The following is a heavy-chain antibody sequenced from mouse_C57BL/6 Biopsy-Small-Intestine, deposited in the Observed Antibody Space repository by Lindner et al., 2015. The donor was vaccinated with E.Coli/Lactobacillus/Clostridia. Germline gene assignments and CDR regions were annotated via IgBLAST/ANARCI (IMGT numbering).Heavy chain of an antibody. D-gene: IGHD1-1*01. Sequence: VQLQESGAELVKPGASVKISCKASGYAFSSYWMNWVKQRPGKGLEWIGQIYPGDGDTNYNGKFKGKATLTADKSSSTAYMQLSSLTSEDSAAYFCARSGSSYYDYWGQGTTLTVSS. CDR1: GYAFSSYW. J-gene: IGHJ2*01. CDR2: IYPGDGDT. CDR3: ARSGSSYYDY. V-gene: IGHV1-80*01.